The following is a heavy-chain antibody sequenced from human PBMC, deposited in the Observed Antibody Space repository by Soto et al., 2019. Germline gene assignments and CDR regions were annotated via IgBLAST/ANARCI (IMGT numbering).Heavy chain of an antibody. CDR3: ARGIEQLGA. CDR1: DDSISSFY. D-gene: IGHD5-18*01. CDR2: VHHSGST. V-gene: IGHV4-59*01. Sequence: SETLSLTCTVSDDSISSFYWSWIRQPPGKGLEWIGYVHHSGSTNCNPSLKSRVTMSVDTSKNQFSLKLTSVTAADTALYYCARGIEQLGAWGQGTLVTVS. J-gene: IGHJ5*02.